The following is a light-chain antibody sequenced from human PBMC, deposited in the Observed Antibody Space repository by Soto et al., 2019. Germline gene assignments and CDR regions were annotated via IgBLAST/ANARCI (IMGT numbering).Light chain of an antibody. Sequence: EIVLTQSPGTLSLSPGERATLSCRASQSVSSSYLAWYQQKPGQAPRLLIYGASSRATGIPDRFSGSGSGTDFTLTISRLEHDDFAVYYCQQSGSSPIFTFGPGTKVDIK. V-gene: IGKV3-20*01. CDR2: GAS. CDR1: QSVSSSY. J-gene: IGKJ3*01. CDR3: QQSGSSPIFT.